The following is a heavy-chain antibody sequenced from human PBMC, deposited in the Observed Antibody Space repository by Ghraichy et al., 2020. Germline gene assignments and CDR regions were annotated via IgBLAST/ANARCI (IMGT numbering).Heavy chain of an antibody. V-gene: IGHV4-39*01. CDR3: GRQSPRDGYNP. Sequence: SETLSLTCSVSGGSISSSSYYWGWIRQPPGKGQEWIGNIYYSGTTYYNPSLRSRVTISIDTSESQFSLRLRSVTAADTAVYYCGRQSPRDGYNPRGQGILVTVAS. D-gene: IGHD5-24*01. J-gene: IGHJ5*02. CDR1: GGSISSSSYY. CDR2: IYYSGTT.